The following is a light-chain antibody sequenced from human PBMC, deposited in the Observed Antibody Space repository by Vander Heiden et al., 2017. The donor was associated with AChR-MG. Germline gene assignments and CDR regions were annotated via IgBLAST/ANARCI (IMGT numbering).Light chain of an antibody. V-gene: IGKV4-1*01. CDR3: QQYYTTPYT. Sequence: DFVMTQSPYSLSVSLGDRATINCKASQTILYSPDNKNYLAWYQQKPAQPPKLLIYWAATRESGVPDRFSGSGSGTDFTLTISSLQDEDVAVYYCQQYYTTPYTFGQGTKLEIK. J-gene: IGKJ2*01. CDR2: WAA. CDR1: QTILYSPDNKNY.